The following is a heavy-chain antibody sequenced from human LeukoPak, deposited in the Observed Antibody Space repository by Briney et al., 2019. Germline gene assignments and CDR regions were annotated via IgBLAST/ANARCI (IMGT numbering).Heavy chain of an antibody. D-gene: IGHD3-10*01. CDR1: GGSISSYY. Sequence: SETLSLACTVSGGSISSYYWSWIRQPPGKGLEWIGEINHSGSTNYNPSLKSRVTISVDTSKNQFSLKLSSVTAADTAVYYCARGKTSFHYYGSGSYYRSWFDPWGQGTLVTVSS. CDR3: ARGKTSFHYYGSGSYYRSWFDP. J-gene: IGHJ5*02. V-gene: IGHV4-34*01. CDR2: INHSGST.